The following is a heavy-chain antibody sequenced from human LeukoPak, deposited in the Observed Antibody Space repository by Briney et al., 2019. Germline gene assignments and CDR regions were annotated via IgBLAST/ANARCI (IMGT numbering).Heavy chain of an antibody. CDR1: GYTFTGYY. V-gene: IGHV1-2*02. CDR2: INPNSGGT. D-gene: IGHD3-3*01. Sequence: GASVKVSCKASGYTFTGYYMHWVRQAPGQGLEWMGWINPNSGGTNYAQKFQGRVTMTRDTSISTAYMELSRLRSDDTAVYYCARDAQNDFWSGGDYYYYYMDVWGKGTTVTVSS. CDR3: ARDAQNDFWSGGDYYYYYMDV. J-gene: IGHJ6*03.